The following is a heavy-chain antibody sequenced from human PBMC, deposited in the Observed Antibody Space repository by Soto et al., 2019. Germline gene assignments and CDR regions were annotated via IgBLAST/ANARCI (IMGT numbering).Heavy chain of an antibody. Sequence: QVQLVQSGAEVKKPGSSVKASGKASGGTFTPYPTNWVRQAPGQGLEWMGGIIPMFGTTNYAQKFQGRVTITADESTSTAYMELSSLRSEDTAMYYCARQFTDGDYQYWGQGTLVTVSS. CDR3: ARQFTDGDYQY. CDR2: IIPMFGTT. CDR1: GGTFTPYP. V-gene: IGHV1-69*01. J-gene: IGHJ4*02. D-gene: IGHD4-17*01.